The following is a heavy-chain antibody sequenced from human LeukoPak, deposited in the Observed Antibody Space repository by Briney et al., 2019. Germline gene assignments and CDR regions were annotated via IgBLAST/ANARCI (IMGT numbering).Heavy chain of an antibody. CDR3: ARGSIVGATFDYFDY. CDR2: INPNRGDT. V-gene: IGHV1-2*02. CDR1: GYTFTDYH. Sequence: ASVKVSCKAYGYTFTDYHMHWVRQAPGQVLEWMGWINPNRGDTKYAQDFQGRVTMTRDTSISTAYMDLSRLRSDDTAVYYCARGSIVGATFDYFDYWGQGTLVTVSS. D-gene: IGHD1-26*01. J-gene: IGHJ4*02.